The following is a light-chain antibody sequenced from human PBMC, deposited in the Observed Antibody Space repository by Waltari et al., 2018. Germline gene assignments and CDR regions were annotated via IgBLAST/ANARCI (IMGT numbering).Light chain of an antibody. Sequence: EIQLTQSPSSLSASVGDRVIITCRASQGISNHLAWYQQKPGKAPKLLIYTASTLQSGVPSRFSGSGSVTEFTLTISSLQPEDFAAYYCQQRNNYPITFGQGTRLEI. CDR2: TAS. CDR1: QGISNH. CDR3: QQRNNYPIT. V-gene: IGKV1-9*01. J-gene: IGKJ5*01.